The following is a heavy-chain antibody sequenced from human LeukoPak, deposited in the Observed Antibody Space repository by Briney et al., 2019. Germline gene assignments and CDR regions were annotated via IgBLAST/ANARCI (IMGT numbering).Heavy chain of an antibody. Sequence: GGSLRLSCAASGFTFDDYGMTWVRQIPGKGLEWGCGISWNGGNIGYADSVKGRFTISRDNAKSPLYVQMNSLRAEDTALYYCARAPNYGSGNYYDYWGQGTLVTVSS. CDR3: ARAPNYGSGNYYDY. J-gene: IGHJ4*02. V-gene: IGHV3-20*04. D-gene: IGHD3-10*01. CDR2: ISWNGGNI. CDR1: GFTFDDYG.